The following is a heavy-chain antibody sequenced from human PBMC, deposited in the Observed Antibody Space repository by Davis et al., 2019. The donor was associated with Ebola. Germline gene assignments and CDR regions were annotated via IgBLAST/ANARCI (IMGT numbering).Heavy chain of an antibody. CDR1: GFTFSSYG. CDR2: IWYDGSNK. J-gene: IGHJ4*02. CDR3: AREGRDIVVVVAATPLDY. V-gene: IGHV3-33*01. D-gene: IGHD2-15*01. Sequence: GGSLRLSCAASGFTFSSYGMPWVRQAPGKGLEWVAVIWYDGSNKYYADSVKGRFTISRDNSKNTLYLQMNSLRAEDTAVYYCAREGRDIVVVVAATPLDYWGQGTLVTVSS.